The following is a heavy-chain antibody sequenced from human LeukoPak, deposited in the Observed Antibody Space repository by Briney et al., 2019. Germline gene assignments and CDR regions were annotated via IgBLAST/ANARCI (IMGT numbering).Heavy chain of an antibody. CDR2: INPNSGGT. D-gene: IGHD3-22*01. J-gene: IGHJ4*02. V-gene: IGHV1-2*02. CDR1: GYTFTGYY. Sequence: ASVKVSCKASGYTFTGYYMHWVRQAPGQGLEWMGWINPNSGGTNYAQKFQGRVTMTRDTSISTAYMELSRLRSDDTAVYYCARARIISVYDSSGYGYWGQGTLVTVSS. CDR3: ARARIISVYDSSGYGY.